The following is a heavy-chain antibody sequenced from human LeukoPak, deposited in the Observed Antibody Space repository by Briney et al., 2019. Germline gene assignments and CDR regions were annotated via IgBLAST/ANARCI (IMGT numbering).Heavy chain of an antibody. Sequence: PSETLSLTCTVSGGSISSYYWSWIRQPPGKGLEWIGYMYHSGTTNYNPSLKSRVTISVDTSKNQFSLKLSSVTAADTAIYYCARMEYYYDRSRYYNDWGQGTLVTASS. CDR1: GGSISSYY. CDR2: MYHSGTT. D-gene: IGHD3-22*01. CDR3: ARMEYYYDRSRYYND. V-gene: IGHV4-59*01. J-gene: IGHJ4*02.